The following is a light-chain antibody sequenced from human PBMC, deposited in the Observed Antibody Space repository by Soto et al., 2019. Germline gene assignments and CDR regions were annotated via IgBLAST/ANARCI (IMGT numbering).Light chain of an antibody. V-gene: IGLV2-18*02. CDR3: NSYTTTSTHV. CDR2: EVS. J-gene: IGLJ1*01. CDR1: SSDVGNYNR. Sequence: QSVLTQPASVSGSPGHSVTISCTGTSSDVGNYNRVSWYQQPPGTAPKLMIYEVSNRPSGVSNRFSGSKSGNTASLTISGLQAEDEADYYCNSYTTTSTHVFGTGTKVTVL.